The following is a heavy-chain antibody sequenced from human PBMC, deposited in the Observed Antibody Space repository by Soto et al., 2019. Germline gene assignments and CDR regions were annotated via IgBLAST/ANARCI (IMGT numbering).Heavy chain of an antibody. CDR1: GFTFSSYA. CDR2: ISYDGSNK. CDR3: ARDNYLWFGELSDY. V-gene: IGHV3-30-3*01. D-gene: IGHD3-10*01. Sequence: GGSLRLSCAASGFTFSSYAMHWVRQAPGKGLEWVAVISYDGSNKYYADSVKGRFTISRDNSKNTLYLQMNSLRAEDTAVYYCARDNYLWFGELSDYWGQGTLVTVSS. J-gene: IGHJ4*02.